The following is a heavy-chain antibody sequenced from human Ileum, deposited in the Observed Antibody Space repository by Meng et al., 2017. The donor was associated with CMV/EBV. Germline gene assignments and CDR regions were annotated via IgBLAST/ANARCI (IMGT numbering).Heavy chain of an antibody. CDR1: GGSIISGSHY. V-gene: IGHV4-61*02. CDR3: ARGKAVGTGH. Sequence: QVLLQESRPRLVKPSQTLSLSCTVSGGSIISGSHYWSWIRQSAGKGLEWIGRIHTSGSTNYNPSLESRVTISIDTSRNQFSLKLTSVTAADTAVYFCARGKAVGTGHWGQGTLVTVSS. J-gene: IGHJ4*02. CDR2: IHTSGST. D-gene: IGHD6-13*01.